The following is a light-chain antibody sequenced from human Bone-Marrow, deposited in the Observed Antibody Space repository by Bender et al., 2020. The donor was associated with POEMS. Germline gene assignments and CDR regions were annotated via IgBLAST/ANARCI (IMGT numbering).Light chain of an antibody. Sequence: SYELTQPPSVSVSPGQTARITCSGDALPKKYVYWYQQKSGQAPVLVIYEDNKRPAGIPERFSGSSSGTVATLTIRGAQVGDEAGYYNYSTDSSAVHWLFGGGATLTLL. V-gene: IGLV3-10*01. CDR1: ALPKKY. CDR2: EDN. CDR3: YSTDSSAVHWL. J-gene: IGLJ3*02.